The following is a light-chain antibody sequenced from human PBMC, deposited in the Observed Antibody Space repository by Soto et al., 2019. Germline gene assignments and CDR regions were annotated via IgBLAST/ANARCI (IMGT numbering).Light chain of an antibody. J-gene: IGLJ3*02. V-gene: IGLV2-8*01. CDR2: EVT. CDR3: SSYAGSNNLL. Sequence: QSALTQPPSASGSPGQSVTISCTGTSGDVGGYNYVSWYQQHPGKAPKLMIYEVTQRPSGVPDRFSGSKSGNTASLTVSGLQAEHEADYYCSSYAGSNNLLFGGGTKLTVL. CDR1: SGDVGGYNY.